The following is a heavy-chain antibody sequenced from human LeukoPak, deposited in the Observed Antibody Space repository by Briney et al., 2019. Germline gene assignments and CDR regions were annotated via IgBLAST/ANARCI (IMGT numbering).Heavy chain of an antibody. CDR1: GFTFSSFT. J-gene: IGHJ5*02. D-gene: IGHD1-26*01. V-gene: IGHV3-21*01. CDR2: ISSSSSYI. CDR3: ARDRVGASFDP. Sequence: PGGSLRLSCAASGFTFSSFTMNWVRQAPGKGLEWVSSISSSSSYIYYADSLRGRFTISRDNAKNSLYLQMNSLRAEDTAVYYCARDRVGASFDPWGQGTLVTVSS.